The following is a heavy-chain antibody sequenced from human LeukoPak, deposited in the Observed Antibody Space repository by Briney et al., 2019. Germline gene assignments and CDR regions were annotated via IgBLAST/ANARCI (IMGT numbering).Heavy chain of an antibody. CDR1: GFTFSSYG. J-gene: IGHJ4*02. D-gene: IGHD3-3*01. CDR2: IRYDGSTK. Sequence: QSGGSLRLSCAASGFTFSSYGMHWVRQAPGKGLEWVAFIRYDGSTKSYADSVKGRFTISRDNSKNTLYLQMNSLRAEDTAVYYCAKDHHVDLTIFGVVTTSPPSHLDYWGQGTLVTVSS. CDR3: AKDHHVDLTIFGVVTTSPPSHLDY. V-gene: IGHV3-30*02.